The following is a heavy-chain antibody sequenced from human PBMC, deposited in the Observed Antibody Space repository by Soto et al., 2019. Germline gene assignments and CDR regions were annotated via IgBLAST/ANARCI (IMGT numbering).Heavy chain of an antibody. V-gene: IGHV3-13*04. CDR2: IGTAGDT. D-gene: IGHD4-17*01. Sequence: GGSLRLSCAASGFTFSSYDMHWVRQATGKGLEWVSAIGTAGDTYYPGSVKGRFTISRENAKNSLYLQMNSLRAGDTAVYYCARVPGRLYGMDVWGQGTTVTVSS. CDR3: ARVPGRLYGMDV. CDR1: GFTFSSYD. J-gene: IGHJ6*02.